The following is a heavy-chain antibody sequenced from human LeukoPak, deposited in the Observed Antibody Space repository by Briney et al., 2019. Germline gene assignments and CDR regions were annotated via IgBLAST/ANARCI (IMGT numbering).Heavy chain of an antibody. V-gene: IGHV3-33*01. CDR3: ARDGNWNPFDY. D-gene: IGHD1-1*01. CDR1: GFSFSNYG. CDR2: IWSDGSLK. Sequence: GGSLRLSCAASGFSFSNYGMHWGRQAPGTGLEWVAVIWSDGSLKYYADSVKGRFTISRDNSKNTLYLQMNSLRVEDTAVYYCARDGNWNPFDYWGQGTLVTVSS. J-gene: IGHJ4*02.